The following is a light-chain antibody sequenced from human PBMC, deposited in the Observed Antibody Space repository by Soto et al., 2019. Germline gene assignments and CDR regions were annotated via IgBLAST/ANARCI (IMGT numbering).Light chain of an antibody. J-gene: IGKJ1*01. CDR1: QDITNF. CDR2: AAS. CDR3: QQYDLLPWT. Sequence: DIQMTQSPSSLSASVGERVTITCQASQDITNFLNWYQQKPGKAPKLLIYAASNLETGVPSRFSGGGSGADFTFTISSLQPEDVATYYCQQYDLLPWTFGQGTKVEIK. V-gene: IGKV1-33*01.